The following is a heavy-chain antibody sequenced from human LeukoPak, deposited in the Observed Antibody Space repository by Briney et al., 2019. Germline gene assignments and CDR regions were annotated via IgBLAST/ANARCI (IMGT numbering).Heavy chain of an antibody. J-gene: IGHJ6*02. CDR3: AREGKFSVTDVLDV. D-gene: IGHD2-21*02. V-gene: IGHV4-30-4*01. Sequence: PSQTLSLTCTVSGGSISSGYYYWSWIRQPPGKGLEWIRYIYYSGNTYYKPSLQSRVTVSLDTSKNQCSLKLSSVTAAQTAVYYCAREGKFSVTDVLDVSGQGTTVTASS. CDR2: IYYSGNT. CDR1: GGSISSGYYY.